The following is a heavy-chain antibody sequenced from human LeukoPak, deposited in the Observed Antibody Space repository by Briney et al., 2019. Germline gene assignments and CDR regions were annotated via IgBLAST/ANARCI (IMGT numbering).Heavy chain of an antibody. CDR1: GGTFSSYA. CDR2: IITIFVKA. V-gene: IGHV1-69*05. D-gene: IGHD3-22*01. J-gene: IGHJ5*02. Sequence: SVKVSCKASGGTFSSYAISWVRQAPGQGREWMGGIITIFVKANYAQKFQGRVTITTDESTSTAYMELSSLRSEDTAVYYCARTYYYDSSGYYYEYNWFDPWGQGTLVTVSS. CDR3: ARTYYYDSSGYYYEYNWFDP.